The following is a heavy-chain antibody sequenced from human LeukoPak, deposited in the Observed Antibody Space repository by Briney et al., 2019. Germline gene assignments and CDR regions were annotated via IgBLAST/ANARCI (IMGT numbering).Heavy chain of an antibody. CDR2: IYTSGST. Sequence: PSETLSLTCTVSGGSISSYYWSWIRQPAGKGLEWIGRIYTSGSTNYNPSLERRVTISVEKSKKQFSLKLTSVTAADTAVYYCATGSGSLNWFDPWGQGTLVTVSS. CDR3: ATGSGSLNWFDP. J-gene: IGHJ5*02. D-gene: IGHD3-10*01. CDR1: GGSISSYY. V-gene: IGHV4-4*07.